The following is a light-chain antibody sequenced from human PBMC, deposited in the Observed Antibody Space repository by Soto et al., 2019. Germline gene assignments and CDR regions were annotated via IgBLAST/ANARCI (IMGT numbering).Light chain of an antibody. CDR3: HKYSSAPLT. Sequence: DIQMTQSPSSLSASVGGSVTITCRASQGISTYLAWYQQKPGKVPKLLIYAASNLQSGVPSRFSGSGSWTEFTLTISSIEPEDVATYHCHKYSSAPLTFGGGTKVEIK. J-gene: IGKJ4*01. V-gene: IGKV1-27*01. CDR2: AAS. CDR1: QGISTY.